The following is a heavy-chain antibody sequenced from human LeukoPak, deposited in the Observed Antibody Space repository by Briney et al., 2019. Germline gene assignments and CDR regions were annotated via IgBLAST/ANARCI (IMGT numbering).Heavy chain of an antibody. D-gene: IGHD5-12*01. CDR2: ISSGGTP. J-gene: IGHJ4*02. CDR3: ARGGAGYAFDY. Sequence: GGSLRLSCAASGFTASTNYMSWVRQAPGKGLEWVSVISSGGTPYYADSVKGRFTISRDSSENTLYLQMHSLRAEDTAVYYCARGGAGYAFDYWGQGTLVTASS. V-gene: IGHV3-66*02. CDR1: GFTASTNY.